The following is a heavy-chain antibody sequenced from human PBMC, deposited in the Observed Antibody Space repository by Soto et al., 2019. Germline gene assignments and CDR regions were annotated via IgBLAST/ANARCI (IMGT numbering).Heavy chain of an antibody. D-gene: IGHD6-6*01. Sequence: GGSLRLSCAASGFTFSSYWMHWVRQAPGKGLVWVSRINSDGSSTSYADSVKGRFTISRDNAKNTLYLQMNSLRAEDTAVYYCARGVIAARPSRGTYYYYMDVWGKGTTVTVSS. V-gene: IGHV3-74*01. J-gene: IGHJ6*03. CDR2: INSDGSST. CDR3: ARGVIAARPSRGTYYYYMDV. CDR1: GFTFSSYW.